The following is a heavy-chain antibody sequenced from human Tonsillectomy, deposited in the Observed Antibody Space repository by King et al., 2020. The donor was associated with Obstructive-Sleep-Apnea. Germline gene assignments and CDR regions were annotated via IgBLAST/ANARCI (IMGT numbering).Heavy chain of an antibody. CDR1: GFNFTNHA. CDR2: ISFDGSSK. V-gene: IGHV3-30*03. CDR3: ARNFGSRSYYVVAGAFFY. J-gene: IGHJ4*03. D-gene: IGHD3-10*01. Sequence: VQLVESGGGVVLPGRSLRLSFVGSGFNFTNHAMHWVRQTPGKGLECVAVISFDGSSKFYIESVKGRFTISRDNSKNTVYLQMNSLRTEDTAVFYVARNFGSRSYYVVAGAFFYWGQEKMVTVSS.